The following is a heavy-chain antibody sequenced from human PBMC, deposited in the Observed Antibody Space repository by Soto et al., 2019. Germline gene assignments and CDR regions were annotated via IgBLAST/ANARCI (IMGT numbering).Heavy chain of an antibody. CDR3: AKMWGIVVVPAAIGYYGMDV. Sequence: PGGSLRLSCAASGFTFSSYAMSWVRQAPGKGLEWVSAISGSGGSTYYADSVKGRFTISRDNSKNTLYLQMNSLRAEDTAVYYCAKMWGIVVVPAAIGYYGMDVWGQGTTVTVSS. V-gene: IGHV3-23*01. CDR1: GFTFSSYA. J-gene: IGHJ6*02. CDR2: ISGSGGST. D-gene: IGHD2-2*02.